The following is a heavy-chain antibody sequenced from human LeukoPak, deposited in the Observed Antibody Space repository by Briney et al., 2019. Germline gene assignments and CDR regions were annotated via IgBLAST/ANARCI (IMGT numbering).Heavy chain of an antibody. CDR2: ISSTGGTT. V-gene: IGHV3-23*01. CDR1: GFTFSDYG. J-gene: IGHJ4*02. CDR3: ARGDMAAATDY. Sequence: GGSLRLSCAASGFTFSDYGMSWVRQAPGKGLEWISSISSTGGTTYYADSVKGRFTISRDNSKNTLFLQVNSLRAEDTAVYYCARGDMAAATDYWGQGTLVTVSS. D-gene: IGHD6-13*01.